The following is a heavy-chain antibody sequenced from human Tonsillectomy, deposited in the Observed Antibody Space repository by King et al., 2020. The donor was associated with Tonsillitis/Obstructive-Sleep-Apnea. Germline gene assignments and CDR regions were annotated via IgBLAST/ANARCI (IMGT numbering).Heavy chain of an antibody. J-gene: IGHJ4*02. CDR1: GFTFSTYG. CDR3: AKGQLDQYYFDY. V-gene: IGHV3-33*06. Sequence: VQLVESGGGVVQPGRSLRLSCAASGFTFSTYGMHWVRQAPGKGLEGVAVIWYDGSNKYYADSVKGRITISRDNSKNTLYLQMNSLRAEDTAVYYCAKGQLDQYYFDYWGQGTLVTVSS. CDR2: IWYDGSNK. D-gene: IGHD3/OR15-3a*01.